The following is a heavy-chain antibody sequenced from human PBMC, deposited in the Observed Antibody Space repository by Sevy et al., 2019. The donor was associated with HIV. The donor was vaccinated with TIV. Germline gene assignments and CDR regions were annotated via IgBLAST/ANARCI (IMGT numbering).Heavy chain of an antibody. CDR2: IYWNDDK. J-gene: IGHJ4*02. CDR1: GFSLSTSGVG. Sequence: SGPTLVNPTQTLTLTCTFSGFSLSTSGVGVGWIRQPPGKALEWLALIYWNDDKRYSQSLKSRLTITRDTSKHQVVLTMTNMDPVDTAAYYCAHSINRRYYYESSGYYPLDYWGQGTLVTVSS. D-gene: IGHD3-22*01. V-gene: IGHV2-5*01. CDR3: AHSINRRYYYESSGYYPLDY.